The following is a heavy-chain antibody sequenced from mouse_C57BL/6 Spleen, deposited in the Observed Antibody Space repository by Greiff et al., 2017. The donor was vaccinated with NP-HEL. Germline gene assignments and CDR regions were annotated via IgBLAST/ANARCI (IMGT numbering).Heavy chain of an antibody. D-gene: IGHD1-1*01. Sequence: VKLQESGAELVRPGTSVKMSCKASGYTFTNYWIGWAKQRPGHGLEWIGDIYPGGGYTNYNEKFKGKATLTADKSSSTAYMQFSSLTSEDSAIYYCARRDYGSSYEGFDYWGQGTTLTVSS. CDR2: IYPGGGYT. J-gene: IGHJ2*01. CDR1: GYTFTNYW. V-gene: IGHV1-63*01. CDR3: ARRDYGSSYEGFDY.